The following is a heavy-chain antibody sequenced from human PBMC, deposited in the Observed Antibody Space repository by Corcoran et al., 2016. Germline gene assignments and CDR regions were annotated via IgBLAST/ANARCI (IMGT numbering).Heavy chain of an antibody. Sequence: QVQLQESGPGLVKPSETLSLTCTVSGYSISSGYYWGWIRQPPGKGLEWIGSIYHSGSTYYNPSLMSRVTISVDTSKNQLSLKLRSGTAADTAVYYCARGPYCSSTSCRLDYWGQGTLVTVSS. J-gene: IGHJ4*02. CDR2: IYHSGST. V-gene: IGHV4-38-2*02. CDR3: ARGPYCSSTSCRLDY. CDR1: GYSISSGYY. D-gene: IGHD2-2*01.